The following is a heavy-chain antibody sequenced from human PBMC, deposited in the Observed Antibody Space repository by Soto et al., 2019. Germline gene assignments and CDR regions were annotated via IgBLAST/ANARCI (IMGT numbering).Heavy chain of an antibody. Sequence: SETLSLTCIVSGVSISSGDDYWSWIRQPPGKGLEWIGYMYHSGSTYYNPSLKSRVTISIDRSKNQFSLKLSSVTAADTAVYHCARVPDYWGQGTLVTV. CDR1: GVSISSGDDY. V-gene: IGHV4-30-2*01. CDR3: ARVPDY. J-gene: IGHJ4*02. CDR2: MYHSGST.